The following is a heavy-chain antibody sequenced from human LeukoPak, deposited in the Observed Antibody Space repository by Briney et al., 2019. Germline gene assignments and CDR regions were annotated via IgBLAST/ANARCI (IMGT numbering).Heavy chain of an antibody. J-gene: IGHJ4*02. Sequence: ASVKLSFKASGYICTGYYMHWVRQAPGHGLEWMGWINPNSGGANSAQKFQGRVTMTRDTSISTAYMELSRLTSDDTAVYYCARHPYSGSYHFDYWGQGTLVTVSS. CDR2: INPNSGGA. D-gene: IGHD1-26*01. V-gene: IGHV1-2*02. CDR1: GYICTGYY. CDR3: ARHPYSGSYHFDY.